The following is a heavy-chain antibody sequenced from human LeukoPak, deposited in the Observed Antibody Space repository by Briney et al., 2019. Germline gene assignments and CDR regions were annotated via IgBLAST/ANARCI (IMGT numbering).Heavy chain of an antibody. CDR3: ARGKGNWNYPYNWFDP. V-gene: IGHV4-38-2*02. Sequence: SETLSLTCTVSGYSISSGYYWGWIRQPPGKGLEWIGSIYHSGSTYYNPSLKSRVTISVDTSKNQFSLKLSSVTAADTAVYYCARGKGNWNYPYNWFDPWGQGTLVTVSS. D-gene: IGHD1-7*01. J-gene: IGHJ5*02. CDR1: GYSISSGYY. CDR2: IYHSGST.